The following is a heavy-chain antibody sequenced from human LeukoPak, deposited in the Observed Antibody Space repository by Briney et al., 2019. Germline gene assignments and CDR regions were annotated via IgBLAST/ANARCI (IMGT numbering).Heavy chain of an antibody. D-gene: IGHD3-10*01. V-gene: IGHV3-23*01. J-gene: IGHJ6*03. CDR2: IGDNADRK. CDR3: AKNEGSGLVYYYMDV. CDR1: GFTFSDYY. Sequence: PGGSLRLSCAASGFTFSDYYMSWIRQAPGKGLEWVSTIGDNADRKFYAASVKGRFTISRDNSKNTLYLQMNSLRAEDTAIYYCAKNEGSGLVYYYMDVWGKGTTVTISS.